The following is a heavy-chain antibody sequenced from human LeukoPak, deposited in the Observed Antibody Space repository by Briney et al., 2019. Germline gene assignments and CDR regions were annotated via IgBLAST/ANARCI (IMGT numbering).Heavy chain of an antibody. Sequence: PGGSLRLYCAASGLTFSSYAMDGVQQATGKGMMGVSVISYDGSNKYYADTVKGRFTIARDIPKNPLYLQMNSLRAEDTAVYYCARRSIAVALFNYFDYWGQGTLVIVSS. CDR3: ARRSIAVALFNYFDY. V-gene: IGHV3-30-3*01. CDR2: ISYDGSNK. CDR1: GLTFSSYA. J-gene: IGHJ4*02. D-gene: IGHD6-19*01.